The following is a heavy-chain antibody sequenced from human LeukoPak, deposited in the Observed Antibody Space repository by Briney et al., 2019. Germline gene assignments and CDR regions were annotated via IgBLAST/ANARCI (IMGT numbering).Heavy chain of an antibody. D-gene: IGHD3-22*01. J-gene: IGHJ4*02. Sequence: KPSETLSLTCAVYGGSFSGYYWSWIRQPPGKGMEWPGEINHSGSTNYNPSLKSRVTISVDTSKNQFSLKLSSVTAADTAVYYCACGRTGYYDSTGYDGYWGQGTLVTVSS. V-gene: IGHV4-34*01. CDR1: GGSFSGYY. CDR2: INHSGST. CDR3: ACGRTGYYDSTGYDGY.